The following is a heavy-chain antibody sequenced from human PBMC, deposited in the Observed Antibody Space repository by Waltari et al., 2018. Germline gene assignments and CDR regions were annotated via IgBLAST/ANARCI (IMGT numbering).Heavy chain of an antibody. CDR1: GGTFSSYA. CDR3: ATTNKYDFWSGYRRAEYFQH. CDR2: IIPIFGTA. J-gene: IGHJ1*01. Sequence: QVQLVQSGAEVKKPGSSVKVSCKASGGTFSSYALSWVRPAPGQGLEWMGRIIPIFGTANYAQKFQGRVTITADKSTSTAYMELSSLRSEDTAVYYCATTNKYDFWSGYRRAEYFQHWGQGTLVTVSS. V-gene: IGHV1-69*13. D-gene: IGHD3-3*01.